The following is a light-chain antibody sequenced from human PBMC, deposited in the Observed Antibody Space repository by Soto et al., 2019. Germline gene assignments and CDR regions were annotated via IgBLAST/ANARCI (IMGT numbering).Light chain of an antibody. J-gene: IGKJ3*01. Sequence: DIQLTQSPSFLSASVGDRVTITCRASQGISSYLAWYQQKPGKAPKLLIYAASTLQSGVPSRFSGSGSGTEFTLTISSLQPEDSATYYCQQLNSYPIFTFGPGTKVDIK. CDR2: AAS. V-gene: IGKV1-9*01. CDR3: QQLNSYPIFT. CDR1: QGISSY.